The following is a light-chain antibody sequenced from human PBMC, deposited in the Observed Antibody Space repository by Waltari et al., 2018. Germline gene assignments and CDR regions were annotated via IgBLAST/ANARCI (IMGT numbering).Light chain of an antibody. CDR1: QSISNW. CDR2: KAS. V-gene: IGKV1-5*03. Sequence: DIQMTQSPSTLSASVEDRVTITCRASQSISNWLAWYQQKPGKAPKLLIYKASTLESGVPSRFSGSGSGTEFTLTISSLQPDDFATYYCQQYNSYSLLTFGGGTKVEIK. J-gene: IGKJ4*01. CDR3: QQYNSYSLLT.